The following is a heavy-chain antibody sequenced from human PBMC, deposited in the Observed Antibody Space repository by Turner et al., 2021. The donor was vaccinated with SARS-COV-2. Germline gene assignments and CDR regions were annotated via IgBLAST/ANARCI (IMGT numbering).Heavy chain of an antibody. CDR3: ARQLTTVTTWFDP. CDR1: GFTVSSNY. Sequence: EVQLVASGGGLIQPGGAVRLSCAASGFTVSSNYMSWVRQAPGKGLEWVSVIYSGGSTYYADSVKGRFTISRDNSKNTLYLQMNSLRAEDTAVYYCARQLTTVTTWFDPWGQGTLVTVSS. V-gene: IGHV3-53*01. CDR2: IYSGGST. J-gene: IGHJ5*02. D-gene: IGHD4-17*01.